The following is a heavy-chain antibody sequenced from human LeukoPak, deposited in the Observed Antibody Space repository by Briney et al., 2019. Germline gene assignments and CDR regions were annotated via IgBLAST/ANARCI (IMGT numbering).Heavy chain of an antibody. CDR2: MNPNSGNT. CDR1: GYTFTSYD. V-gene: IGHV1-8*01. CDR3: ARDSEHYYGLGNYYKYYYYMDV. Sequence: ASVKVSYKASGYTFTSYDINWVRQATGQGLEWMGWMNPNSGNTGYAQKFQGRVTMTRNTSISTAYMELSSLRSEDTAVYYCARDSEHYYGLGNYYKYYYYMDVWGKGTTVTISS. D-gene: IGHD3-10*01. J-gene: IGHJ6*03.